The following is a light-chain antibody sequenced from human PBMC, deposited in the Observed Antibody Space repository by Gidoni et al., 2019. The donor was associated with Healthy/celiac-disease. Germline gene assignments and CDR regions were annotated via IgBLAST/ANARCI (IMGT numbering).Light chain of an antibody. CDR2: LNSDGSH. J-gene: IGLJ3*02. V-gene: IGLV4-69*01. Sequence: QLVLTQSPSASASLGASVKLTCTLSSGHSIYAIAWHQQQPEKGPRYLMKLNSDGSHSKGDGIPDRFSGSSSGAERYLTIASLQAEDEADYYCKTWGTGIRVFGGGTKLTVL. CDR1: SGHSIYA. CDR3: KTWGTGIRV.